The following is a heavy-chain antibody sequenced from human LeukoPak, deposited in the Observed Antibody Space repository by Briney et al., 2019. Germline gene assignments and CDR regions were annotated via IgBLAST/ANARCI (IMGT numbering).Heavy chain of an antibody. Sequence: ASVKVSCKASGYTFTSYYMHWVRQAPGQGPEWMGIINPSGGSTSYAQKFQGRVTMTRDTSTSTVYMELSSLRSEDTAVYYCVRAGYCSGGSCYSGNWFDPWGQGTLVTVSS. D-gene: IGHD2-15*01. CDR3: VRAGYCSGGSCYSGNWFDP. V-gene: IGHV1-46*01. CDR1: GYTFTSYY. J-gene: IGHJ5*02. CDR2: INPSGGST.